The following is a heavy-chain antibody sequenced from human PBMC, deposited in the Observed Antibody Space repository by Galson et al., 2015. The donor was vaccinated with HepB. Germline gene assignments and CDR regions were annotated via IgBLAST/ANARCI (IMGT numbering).Heavy chain of an antibody. D-gene: IGHD2-15*01. V-gene: IGHV3-74*01. J-gene: IGHJ4*02. CDR1: GFTFSSYW. CDR3: ARRFRGGEPYYFDY. CDR2: INSDGSST. Sequence: SLRLSCAASGFTFSSYWLHWVRQAPGKGLVWVSRINSDGSSTNYADSVKGRFTVSRDNAKNTLYLQMNSLRAEDTAVYYCARRFRGGEPYYFDYWGQGTLVTVSS.